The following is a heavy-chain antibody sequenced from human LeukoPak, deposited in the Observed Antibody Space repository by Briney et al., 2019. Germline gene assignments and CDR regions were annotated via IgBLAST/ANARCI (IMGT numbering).Heavy chain of an antibody. J-gene: IGHJ4*02. CDR3: AKVGPGSYDNSGYYSFFDD. Sequence: RLSCAASGFGFSSFAMTWVSQAPGKGVEWVSVISGSGSGYISQYADCVKERFSIARDNTKKTMYLQMNSLRVEDTALYYCAKVGPGSYDNSGYYSFFDDWGQGTLVTVSS. D-gene: IGHD3-22*01. CDR2: ISGSGSGYIS. CDR1: GFGFSSFA. V-gene: IGHV3-23*01.